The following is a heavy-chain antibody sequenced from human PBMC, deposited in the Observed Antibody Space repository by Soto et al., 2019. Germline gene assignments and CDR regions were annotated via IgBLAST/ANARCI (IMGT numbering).Heavy chain of an antibody. CDR1: GFTFSSYA. V-gene: IGHV3-30-3*01. D-gene: IGHD3-22*01. CDR3: RDSSGYFREVGY. CDR2: ISYDGSNK. Sequence: QVQLVESGGGVVQPGRSLRLSCAASGFTFSSYAMHWVRQAPGKGLEWVAVISYDGSNKYYADSVKGRFTISRDNSKNTLYLQMNSLRAEDTAVYYCRDSSGYFREVGYWGQGTLVTVSS. J-gene: IGHJ4*02.